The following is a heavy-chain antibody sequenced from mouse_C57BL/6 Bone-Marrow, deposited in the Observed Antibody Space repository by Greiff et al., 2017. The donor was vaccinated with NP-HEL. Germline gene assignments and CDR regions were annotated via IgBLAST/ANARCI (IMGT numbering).Heavy chain of an antibody. CDR2: IDWDDDK. CDR3: ARGLRGRYYLDY. J-gene: IGHJ2*01. Sequence: QVTLKVSGPGLLQSSQTLSLTCSFSGFSLSTSGMGVSWIRRPSGKGLEWLAHIDWDDDKRYNPSLKSRLTISKETSRNQVFLKITSVDTADTAPYYGARGLRGRYYLDYWGQGTTLTVSS. V-gene: IGHV8-12*01. D-gene: IGHD2-2*01. CDR1: GFSLSTSGMG.